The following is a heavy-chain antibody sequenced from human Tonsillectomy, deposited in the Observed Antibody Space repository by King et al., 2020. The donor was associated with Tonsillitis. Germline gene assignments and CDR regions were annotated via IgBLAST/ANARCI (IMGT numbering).Heavy chain of an antibody. CDR1: GFIFSSYG. D-gene: IGHD4-23*01. CDR2: IWYDGSNK. CDR3: ARDREDYGGNCDY. Sequence: VQLVESGGGVVQPGKSLRLSCAASGFIFSSYGMHWVRQAPGKGLEWVAVIWYDGSNKYYADSVKGRFTIFRDNSKNTVYLQMNRLRVEDTAEYYCARDREDYGGNCDYWGQGTLVTVSS. V-gene: IGHV3-33*01. J-gene: IGHJ4*02.